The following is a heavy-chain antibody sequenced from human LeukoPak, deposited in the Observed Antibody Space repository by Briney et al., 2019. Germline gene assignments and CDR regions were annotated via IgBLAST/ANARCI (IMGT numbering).Heavy chain of an antibody. V-gene: IGHV7-4-1*02. CDR2: INTNTGNP. Sequence: PEASVKVSCKASGYTFTSYAMNWVRQAPGQGLEWMGWINTNTGNPTYAQGFTGRFVFSLDTSVSTAYLQISSLKAEDTAVYYCARGGGSKLRYFDWYRTATNWFDPWGQGTLVTVSS. CDR3: ARGGGSKLRYFDWYRTATNWFDP. CDR1: GYTFTSYA. J-gene: IGHJ5*02. D-gene: IGHD3-9*01.